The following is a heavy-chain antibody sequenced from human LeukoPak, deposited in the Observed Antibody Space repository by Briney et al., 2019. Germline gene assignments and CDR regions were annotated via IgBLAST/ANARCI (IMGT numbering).Heavy chain of an antibody. CDR3: ATAVAGTCFDY. Sequence: GRSLRLSCAASGFTFSSYGMHWVRQAPGKGLEWVAVISYDGSNKYYADSVKGRFTISKYNSNNTLYLQMNSLRAEDTAVYYCATAVAGTCFDYWGKGTLVTVSS. J-gene: IGHJ4*02. CDR1: GFTFSSYG. CDR2: ISYDGSNK. D-gene: IGHD6-19*01. V-gene: IGHV3-30*03.